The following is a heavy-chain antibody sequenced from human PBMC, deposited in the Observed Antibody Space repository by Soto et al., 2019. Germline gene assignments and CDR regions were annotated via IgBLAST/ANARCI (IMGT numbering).Heavy chain of an antibody. CDR3: ARSALDDDGYHYLDS. V-gene: IGHV1-45*02. D-gene: IGHD5-18*01. Sequence: ASVKVSCKASGYIFTYRYLYWVRQAPGQALEWMGWIIPYNGNTNYAQKFQDRFSITRESSLSTVYMELRSLRSDDTGMYYCARSALDDDGYHYLDSWDQGTLVTVS. CDR1: GYIFTYRY. J-gene: IGHJ5*01. CDR2: IIPYNGNT.